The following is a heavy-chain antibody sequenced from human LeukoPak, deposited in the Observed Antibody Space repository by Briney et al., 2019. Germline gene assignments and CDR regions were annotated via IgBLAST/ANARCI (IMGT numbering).Heavy chain of an antibody. CDR1: GFAFSSYW. Sequence: PGGSLRLSCAASGFAFSSYWMHWVRQAPGKGLVWVSRTVSDGSDTIYADSVKGRFTTSRDNAKNTLHLEMKSLRPEDTAVYYCAREGDGVIPFDYWGQGTLVTVSS. V-gene: IGHV3-74*01. CDR3: AREGDGVIPFDY. CDR2: TVSDGSDT. J-gene: IGHJ4*02.